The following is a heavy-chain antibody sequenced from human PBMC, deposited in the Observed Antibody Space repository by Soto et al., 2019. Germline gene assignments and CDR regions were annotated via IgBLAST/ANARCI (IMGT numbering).Heavy chain of an antibody. CDR1: GGSFSGYY. J-gene: IGHJ5*02. V-gene: IGHV4-34*01. Sequence: QVQLQQWGAGLLKPSETLSLTCAVYGGSFSGYYWSWIRQPPGKGLEWIGEINHSGSTNYNPSLKSRVTISVDTSKNQFSLKLSSVTAADTAVYYCAVEYYYDSSGPGHPWGQGTLVTVSS. D-gene: IGHD3-22*01. CDR3: AVEYYYDSSGPGHP. CDR2: INHSGST.